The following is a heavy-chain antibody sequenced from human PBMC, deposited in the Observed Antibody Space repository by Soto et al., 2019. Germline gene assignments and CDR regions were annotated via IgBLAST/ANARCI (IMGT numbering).Heavy chain of an antibody. Sequence: GASVKVSCKASGYTFTGYYVHWVREAPGQGLEWMGWINPETGETIYAQKFQGRVTMTEDTSTDTAYMELSSLRSEDTAVYYCATGPIFGVVPLALDYWGQGTLVTVSS. CDR3: ATGPIFGVVPLALDY. D-gene: IGHD3-3*01. CDR1: GYTFTGYY. V-gene: IGHV1-24*01. J-gene: IGHJ4*02. CDR2: INPETGET.